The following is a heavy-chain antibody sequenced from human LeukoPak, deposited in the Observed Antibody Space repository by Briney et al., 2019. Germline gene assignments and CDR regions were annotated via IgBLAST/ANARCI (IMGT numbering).Heavy chain of an antibody. J-gene: IGHJ6*03. Sequence: GSLRLSCAASGFPFSTYSMNWVRQAPGKGLEWVSYISGSSGTIYYADSVKGRFTISRDNAKNSLYLQMNSLRAEDTAVYYCARRSEFGVLYYMDVWGKGTTVTVSS. CDR3: ARRSEFGVLYYMDV. D-gene: IGHD3-16*01. CDR1: GFPFSTYS. V-gene: IGHV3-48*01. CDR2: ISGSSGTI.